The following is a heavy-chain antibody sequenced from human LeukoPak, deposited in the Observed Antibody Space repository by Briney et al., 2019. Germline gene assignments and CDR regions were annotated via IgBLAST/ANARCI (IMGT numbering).Heavy chain of an antibody. CDR3: ASLEYSSYFYYMDV. CDR2: IYTSGST. J-gene: IGHJ6*03. Sequence: PSETLSLTCTVSGGSISSYYWSWIRQPAGKGLEWIGRIYTSGSTNYNPSLKSRVTMSVDTSKNQFSLKLSSVTAADTAVYYCASLEYSSYFYYMDVWGKGTTVTVSS. V-gene: IGHV4-4*07. CDR1: GGSISSYY. D-gene: IGHD6-6*01.